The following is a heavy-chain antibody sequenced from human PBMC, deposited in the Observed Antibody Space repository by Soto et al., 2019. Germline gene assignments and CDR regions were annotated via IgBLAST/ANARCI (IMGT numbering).Heavy chain of an antibody. CDR3: ARGGVVIISHYYYGMDV. Sequence: ASVKVSCKASGYTFTSYYMHWVRQAPGQGLEWMGIINPSGGSTSYAQKFQGRVTMTRDTSTSTVYMELSSLRSEDTAVYYCARGGVVIISHYYYGMDVGGQGTTDTVSS. J-gene: IGHJ6*02. V-gene: IGHV1-46*01. CDR1: GYTFTSYY. D-gene: IGHD3-3*01. CDR2: INPSGGST.